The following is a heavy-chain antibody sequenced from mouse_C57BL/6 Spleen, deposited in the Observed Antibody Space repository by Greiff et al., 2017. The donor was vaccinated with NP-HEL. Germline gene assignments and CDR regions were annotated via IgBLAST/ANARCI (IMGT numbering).Heavy chain of an antibody. D-gene: IGHD1-1*01. Sequence: QVQLKESGAELVRPGTSVKVSCKASGYAFTNYLIEWVKQRHGQGLEWIGVINPGSGGTNYNEQFKGKATLTADKSSSTAYMQLSSLTSEDSAVYFCARDYYCSRYFDVWGTGTTVTVSS. J-gene: IGHJ1*03. CDR2: INPGSGGT. CDR1: GYAFTNYL. CDR3: ARDYYCSRYFDV. V-gene: IGHV1-54*01.